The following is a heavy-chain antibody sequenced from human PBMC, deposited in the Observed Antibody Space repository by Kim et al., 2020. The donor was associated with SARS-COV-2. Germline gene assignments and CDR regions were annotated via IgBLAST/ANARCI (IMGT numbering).Heavy chain of an antibody. J-gene: IGHJ4*02. V-gene: IGHV3-21*01. CDR2: ISSSSSYI. Sequence: GGSLRPSCAASGFTFSSYSMNWVRQAPGKGLEWVSSISSSSSYIYYADSVKGRFTISRDNAKNSLYLQMNSLRAEDTAVYYCARDRGRGWLQPDYWGQGTLVTVSS. D-gene: IGHD5-12*01. CDR1: GFTFSSYS. CDR3: ARDRGRGWLQPDY.